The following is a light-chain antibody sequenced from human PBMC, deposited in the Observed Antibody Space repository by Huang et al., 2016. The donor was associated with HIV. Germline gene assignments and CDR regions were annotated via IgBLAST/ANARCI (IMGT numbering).Light chain of an antibody. Sequence: IQLTQSPSSLSASVGDRVTITCRASQGLSSYLAWYQQKPGKAPKLLIYAASTLQSGVPSRLSGSGSGTDFTLTIGSLQPEDFATYYCQQVNSYPLTFGGGTKVEIK. CDR1: QGLSSY. J-gene: IGKJ4*01. CDR2: AAS. CDR3: QQVNSYPLT. V-gene: IGKV1-9*01.